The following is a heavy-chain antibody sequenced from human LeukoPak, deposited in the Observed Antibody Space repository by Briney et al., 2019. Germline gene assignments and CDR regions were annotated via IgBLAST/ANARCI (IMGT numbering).Heavy chain of an antibody. CDR2: ISSSSSYI. D-gene: IGHD2-2*01. J-gene: IGHJ3*02. CDR1: GFTFSSYS. Sequence: KAGGSLRLACAASGFTFSSYSMNWVRQAPGKGLEWVSSISSSSSYIYYADSVKGRFTGSRDNAKNSLYLQMNSLRAEDTAVYYCARDDRLVVVPAAPNAFDIWGQGTMVTVSS. V-gene: IGHV3-21*01. CDR3: ARDDRLVVVPAAPNAFDI.